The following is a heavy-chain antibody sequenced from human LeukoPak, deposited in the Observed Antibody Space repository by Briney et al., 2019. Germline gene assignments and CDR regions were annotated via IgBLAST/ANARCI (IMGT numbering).Heavy chain of an antibody. Sequence: PGGSLRLSCAASGFTFDDYAMHWVRQAPGKGLEWVSGISWNSGSIGYADSVKGRFTISRDNAKNSLYLQMNSLRTEDTALYYCAKDLSTSGWILDYWGQGTLLTVSS. CDR1: GFTFDDYA. D-gene: IGHD6-19*01. J-gene: IGHJ4*02. CDR2: ISWNSGSI. V-gene: IGHV3-9*01. CDR3: AKDLSTSGWILDY.